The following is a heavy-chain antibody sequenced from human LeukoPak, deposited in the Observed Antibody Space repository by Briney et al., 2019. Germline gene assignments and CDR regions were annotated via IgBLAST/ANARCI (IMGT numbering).Heavy chain of an antibody. D-gene: IGHD1-26*01. CDR1: GFTFSSYG. CDR2: IWYDGSNK. CDR3: ARDGSVGATKAVDY. V-gene: IGHV3-33*01. Sequence: GGSLRLSCAASGFTFSSYGMHWVRQAPGKGLEWVAVIWYDGSNKYYADSVKGQFTISRDNSKNTLYLQMNSLRAEDTAVYYCARDGSVGATKAVDYWGQGTLVTVSS. J-gene: IGHJ4*02.